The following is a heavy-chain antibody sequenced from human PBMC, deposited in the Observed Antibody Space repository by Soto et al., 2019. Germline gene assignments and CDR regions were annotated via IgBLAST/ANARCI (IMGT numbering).Heavy chain of an antibody. V-gene: IGHV4-59*01. D-gene: IGHD6-6*01. CDR1: GASISSYY. Sequence: SETLSLTCTVSGASISSYYWTWIRQPPGKGLEWIGYIYHSGVTGSTNYNPSLKSRVTISVDTSEDQFSLILSSVTAADTAVYYCAGFSSSSLVDWFDPWGQGTLVTVSS. CDR3: AGFSSSSLVDWFDP. CDR2: IYHSGVTGST. J-gene: IGHJ5*02.